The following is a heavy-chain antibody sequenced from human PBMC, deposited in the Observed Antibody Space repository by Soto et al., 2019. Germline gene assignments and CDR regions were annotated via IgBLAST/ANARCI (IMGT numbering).Heavy chain of an antibody. Sequence: PGGSLRLSCAASGFTFSNYAMNWVRQPPGKGLEWVSTISGSGGGAYYADSVKGRFTISRDNSKNTLYLQMNSLRGEDTAVYYCAKEGASSWYFFDYRGQGTLVTVSS. CDR1: GFTFSNYA. CDR2: ISGSGGGA. CDR3: AKEGASSWYFFDY. D-gene: IGHD6-13*01. V-gene: IGHV3-23*01. J-gene: IGHJ4*02.